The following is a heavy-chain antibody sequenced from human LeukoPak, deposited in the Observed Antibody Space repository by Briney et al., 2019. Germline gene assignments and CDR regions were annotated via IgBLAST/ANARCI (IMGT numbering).Heavy chain of an antibody. J-gene: IGHJ4*02. V-gene: IGHV3-23*01. Sequence: MXWXRQXPGEGLQWVSGISNSGDSTYYLDSVKGRFTISRDNSKNTLHLQMSSLRAEDTALYYCVKDRCDRATCPEVWGQGTLVTVSS. CDR2: ISNSGDST. CDR3: VKDRCDRATCPEV. D-gene: IGHD1-14*01.